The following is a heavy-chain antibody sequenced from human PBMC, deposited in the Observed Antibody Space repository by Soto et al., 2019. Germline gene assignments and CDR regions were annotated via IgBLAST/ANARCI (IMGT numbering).Heavy chain of an antibody. Sequence: PSETLSLTCTVSGDSISSFYWGWIRHSPGKELEWIGYVYYTGSTNYNPSLKSRVTISVDRSKNQFSLKLTSANAADTAVYYCARGRTVRNYADDSSDYFYFFDYWGQGTLVTVSS. D-gene: IGHD3-22*01. CDR3: ARGRTVRNYADDSSDYFYFFDY. V-gene: IGHV4-59*01. CDR1: GDSISSFY. J-gene: IGHJ4*02. CDR2: VYYTGST.